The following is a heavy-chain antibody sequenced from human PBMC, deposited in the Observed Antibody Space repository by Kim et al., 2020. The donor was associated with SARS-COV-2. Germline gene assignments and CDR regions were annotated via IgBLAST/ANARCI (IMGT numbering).Heavy chain of an antibody. D-gene: IGHD6-19*01. Sequence: SETLSLTCTVSGGSISSSSYYWGWIRQPPGKGLEWIGRIYYSGSTYYNPSLKSRVTISVDTSKNQFSLKLSSVTAADTAVYYCARVLSSGWMYYYYGMGVWGQGTTVTVSS. J-gene: IGHJ6*02. CDR1: GGSISSSSYY. CDR2: IYYSGST. CDR3: ARVLSSGWMYYYYGMGV. V-gene: IGHV4-39*07.